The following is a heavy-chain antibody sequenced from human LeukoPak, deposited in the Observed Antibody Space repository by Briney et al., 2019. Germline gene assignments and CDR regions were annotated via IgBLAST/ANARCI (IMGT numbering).Heavy chain of an antibody. CDR1: GGSSSRGGYS. CDR3: ARADRGDILTGYYFNFDY. D-gene: IGHD3-9*01. CDR2: FYYSGST. J-gene: IGHJ4*02. Sequence: SETLSLTCAVSGGSSSRGGYSWSWIRQPPGKGLEWIGYFYYSGSTNYNPSLKSRVTISVDTSKNQFSLKLSSVTAADTAVYYCARADRGDILTGYYFNFDYWGQGTLVTVSS. V-gene: IGHV4-61*08.